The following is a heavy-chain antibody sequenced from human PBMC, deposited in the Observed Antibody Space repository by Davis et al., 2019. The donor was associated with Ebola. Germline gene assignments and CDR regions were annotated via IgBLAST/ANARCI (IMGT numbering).Heavy chain of an antibody. CDR3: ASDSTAMLTGWFDT. Sequence: GESLKISCAASGFTFSSYEMNWVRQAPGTGPEWVSYISSSGSTIYYAASVKARFTLSRDNAKNSLYLQMKSMEAEDTAVYNCASDSTAMLTGWFDTWGQGTLVTVSS. J-gene: IGHJ5*02. D-gene: IGHD5-18*01. CDR2: ISSSGSTI. CDR1: GFTFSSYE. V-gene: IGHV3-48*03.